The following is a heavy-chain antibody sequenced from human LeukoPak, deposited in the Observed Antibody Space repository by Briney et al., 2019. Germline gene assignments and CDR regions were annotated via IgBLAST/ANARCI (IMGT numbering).Heavy chain of an antibody. CDR1: GYTFTGYY. V-gene: IGHV1-2*04. CDR2: INPNSGGT. J-gene: IGHJ3*02. D-gene: IGHD2-21*02. Sequence: ASVKVSCKASGYTFTGYYMHWVRQAPGQGLEWMGWINPNSGGTNYAQKFQGWVTMTRDTSISTAYMELSRLRSDDTAVYYCAVAYCGGDCYPHDAFDIWGQGTMVTVSS. CDR3: AVAYCGGDCYPHDAFDI.